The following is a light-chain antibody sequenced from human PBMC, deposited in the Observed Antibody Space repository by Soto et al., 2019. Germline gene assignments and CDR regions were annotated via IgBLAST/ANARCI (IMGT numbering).Light chain of an antibody. J-gene: IGLJ1*01. CDR1: SSDVGAYNY. V-gene: IGLV2-14*03. CDR3: SSFTRSNSYV. CDR2: DVS. Sequence: QYALTQPASVSGSPGQSITISCTGNSSDVGAYNYVSWYQQHPGKVPKLMIYDVSDRPSGVSNRFSGSKSGNTASLTISGLQAEDEADYYCSSFTRSNSYVFGTGTKLTVL.